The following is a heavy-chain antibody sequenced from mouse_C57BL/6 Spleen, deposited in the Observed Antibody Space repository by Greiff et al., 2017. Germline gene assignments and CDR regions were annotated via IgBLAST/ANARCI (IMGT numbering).Heavy chain of an antibody. CDR3: ARPYDYDGEYAMDY. J-gene: IGHJ4*01. D-gene: IGHD2-4*01. Sequence: EVKLMESGGDLVKPGGSLKLSCAASGFTFSSYGMSWVRQTPDKRLEWVATISSGGSYTYYPDSVKGRFTISRDNAKNTLYLQMSSLKSEDTAMYYCARPYDYDGEYAMDYWGQGTSVTVSS. CDR2: ISSGGSYT. V-gene: IGHV5-6*01. CDR1: GFTFSSYG.